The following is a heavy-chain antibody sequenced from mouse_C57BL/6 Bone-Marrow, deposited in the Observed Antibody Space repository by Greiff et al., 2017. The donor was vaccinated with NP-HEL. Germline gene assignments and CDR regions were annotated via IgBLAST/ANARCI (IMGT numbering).Heavy chain of an antibody. D-gene: IGHD1-1*01. CDR3: ARKDPYYYGSRGYAMDY. V-gene: IGHV1-69*01. CDR2: IDPSDSYT. Sequence: VQLQQPGAELVMPGASVKLSCKASGYTFTSYWMHWVKPRPGQGLEWIGEIDPSDSYTNYNQKFKGKSTLTVDKSSSTAYMQLSSLTSEDSAVYYCARKDPYYYGSRGYAMDYWGQGTSVTVSS. CDR1: GYTFTSYW. J-gene: IGHJ4*01.